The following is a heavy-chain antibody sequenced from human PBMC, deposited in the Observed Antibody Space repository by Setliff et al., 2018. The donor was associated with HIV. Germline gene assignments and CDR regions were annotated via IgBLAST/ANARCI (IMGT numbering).Heavy chain of an antibody. CDR3: ARHSRITMIVVVTTGWFDP. D-gene: IGHD3-22*01. CDR2: IHTSGST. CDR1: GDSMSGHY. V-gene: IGHV4-59*08. J-gene: IGHJ5*02. Sequence: SETLSLTCAVSGDSMSGHYWSWIRQSPGKKLEWIGYIHTSGSTNYNPSLKSRVTISLDTSNDRFSLRLSSVTAADTAVYYCARHSRITMIVVVTTGWFDPWGQGTLVTVSS.